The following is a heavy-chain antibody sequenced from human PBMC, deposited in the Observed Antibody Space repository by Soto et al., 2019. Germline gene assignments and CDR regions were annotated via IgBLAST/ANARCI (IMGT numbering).Heavy chain of an antibody. CDR3: ARDRNFGNGMDV. V-gene: IGHV3-33*01. CDR1: GFTFSSYG. J-gene: IGHJ6*02. CDR2: IWYDGSNK. Sequence: GGSLRLSCAASGFTFSSYGMHWVRQAPGKGLEWVAVIWYDGSNKYYADSVKGRFTISRDNSKNTLYLQMNSLRAEDTAVYYCARDRNFGNGMDVWGQGTTVTVSS. D-gene: IGHD3-3*02.